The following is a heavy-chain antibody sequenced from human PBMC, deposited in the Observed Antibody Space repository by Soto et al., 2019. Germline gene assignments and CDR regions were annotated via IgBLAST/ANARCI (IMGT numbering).Heavy chain of an antibody. CDR2: MNPSNGNA. Sequence: ASVKVSCKASGYTFITYDIHWVRQATGQGREWMGWMNPSNGNAGYAQKFQGRVTMTRNTTISTAYMDLSSLRSEDTAVYFCARRKERSGPHYFDSWGQGTLVTVS. CDR3: ARRKERSGPHYFDS. V-gene: IGHV1-8*01. D-gene: IGHD6-25*01. CDR1: GYTFITYD. J-gene: IGHJ4*02.